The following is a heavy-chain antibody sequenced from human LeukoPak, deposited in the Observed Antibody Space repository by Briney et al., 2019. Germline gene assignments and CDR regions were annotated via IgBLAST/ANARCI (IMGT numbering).Heavy chain of an antibody. CDR3: ARRRKVPGPRAGDAFDI. J-gene: IGHJ3*02. CDR2: IYTSGST. CDR1: GGSISSGSYY. V-gene: IGHV4-61*02. D-gene: IGHD6-19*01. Sequence: SETLSLTCTVSGGSISSGSYYWSWIRQPAGKGLEWIGRIYTSGSTNYNPSLKSRVTISVDRSKNHFSLNLSSVTAADTAVYYCARRRKVPGPRAGDAFDIWGQGTMVTVSS.